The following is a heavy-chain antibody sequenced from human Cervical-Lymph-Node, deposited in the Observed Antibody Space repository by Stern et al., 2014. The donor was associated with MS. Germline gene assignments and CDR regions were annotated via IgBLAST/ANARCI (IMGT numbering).Heavy chain of an antibody. J-gene: IGHJ4*02. V-gene: IGHV3-30*04. CDR1: GFTFSNFP. CDR2: ISYDGSNI. CDR3: ARGPPFIAVAGPEDY. D-gene: IGHD6-13*01. Sequence: VQLVESGGGVVQPGTSLRLSCAASGFTFSNFPLHWVRQAPGKGLEWVGVISYDGSNIYYAESVKGRFTISRDDSKNTVFLQMSGLRAEDTALYYCARGPPFIAVAGPEDYWGQGTLVTVSS.